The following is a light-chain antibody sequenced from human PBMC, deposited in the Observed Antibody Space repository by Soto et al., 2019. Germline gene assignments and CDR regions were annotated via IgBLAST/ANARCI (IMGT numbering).Light chain of an antibody. CDR1: QDIRND. J-gene: IGKJ1*01. Sequence: IQMTQSPSSMSASVGDRVTITCRASQDIRNDLGWYQQKPGKAPRLLISTASTLESGVPARFSGSGSGTHFIITISILQPEDCATYFCLQDYNYPRTFSQGTQVEI. CDR3: LQDYNYPRT. V-gene: IGKV1-6*01. CDR2: TAS.